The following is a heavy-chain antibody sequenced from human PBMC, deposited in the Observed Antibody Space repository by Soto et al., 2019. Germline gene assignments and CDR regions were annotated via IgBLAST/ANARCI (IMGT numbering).Heavy chain of an antibody. J-gene: IGHJ4*02. CDR1: GGSIRDYY. CDR2: IYYTGTT. Sequence: QVQLQESGPGLVKPSETLSLTCTVSGGSIRDYYWGWIRQSPGKGLDWIGYIYYTGTTKYNPSLTSRVTISVDSSTNQSSLKLDSVTAADTAVYYCARLGGYYQAFDSWGQGTLVTVSS. CDR3: ARLGGYYQAFDS. D-gene: IGHD3-22*01. V-gene: IGHV4-59*08.